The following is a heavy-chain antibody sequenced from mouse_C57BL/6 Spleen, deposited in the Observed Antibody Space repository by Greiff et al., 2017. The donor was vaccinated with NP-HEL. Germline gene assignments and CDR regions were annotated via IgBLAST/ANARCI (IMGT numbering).Heavy chain of an antibody. J-gene: IGHJ4*01. Sequence: VQLQQSGAELVRPGASVTLSCKASGYTFTDYEMHWVKQTPVHGLEWIGAIDPETGGTAYNQKFKGKAILTADKSSSTAYMELRSLTSEDSAVYYCTRPHYYGNYEGGAMDYWGQGTSVTVSS. CDR1: GYTFTDYE. D-gene: IGHD2-1*01. V-gene: IGHV1-15*01. CDR3: TRPHYYGNYEGGAMDY. CDR2: IDPETGGT.